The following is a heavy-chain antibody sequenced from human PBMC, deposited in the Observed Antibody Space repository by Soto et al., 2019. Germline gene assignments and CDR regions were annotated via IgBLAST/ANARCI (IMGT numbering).Heavy chain of an antibody. CDR1: GFTFSSYS. V-gene: IGHV3-21*01. CDR2: ISSSSSYI. Sequence: EVQLVESGGGLVKPGGSLRLSCAASGFTFSSYSMNWVRKAPGKGLEWVSSISSSSSYIYYADSVKGRFTISRDNAKNSLYLQMNSLRAEDTAVYYGARDLYYGDYPYYFDYWGQGTLVTVSS. D-gene: IGHD4-17*01. J-gene: IGHJ4*02. CDR3: ARDLYYGDYPYYFDY.